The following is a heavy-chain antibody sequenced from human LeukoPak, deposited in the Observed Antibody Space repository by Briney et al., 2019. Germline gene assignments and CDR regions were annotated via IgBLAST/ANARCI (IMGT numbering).Heavy chain of an antibody. Sequence: PGGSLRLSCAASGFTFSSYSMNWVRQAPGKGLEWVSSISSSSSYIYYADSVKGRFTISRDNAKNSLYLQMNSLRAEDTAVYYCASSVVVAATQAPNWFDPWGQGTLVTVS. CDR2: ISSSSSYI. CDR3: ASSVVVAATQAPNWFDP. D-gene: IGHD2-15*01. V-gene: IGHV3-21*01. CDR1: GFTFSSYS. J-gene: IGHJ5*02.